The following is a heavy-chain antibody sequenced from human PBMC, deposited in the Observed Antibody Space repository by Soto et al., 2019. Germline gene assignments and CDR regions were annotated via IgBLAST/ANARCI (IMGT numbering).Heavy chain of an antibody. CDR2: INHSGST. Sequence: SETLSLTCAVYGGSFSGYYWSWIRQPPGKGLEWIGEINHSGSTNYNPSLKSRVTISVDTSKNQFSLKLSSVTAADTAVYYCARLGVARYYYGMDVWGQGTTVTVSS. V-gene: IGHV4-34*01. CDR3: ARLGVARYYYGMDV. D-gene: IGHD2-15*01. CDR1: GGSFSGYY. J-gene: IGHJ6*02.